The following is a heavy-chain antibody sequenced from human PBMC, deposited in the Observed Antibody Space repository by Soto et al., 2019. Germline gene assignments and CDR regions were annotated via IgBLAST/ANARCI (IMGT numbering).Heavy chain of an antibody. J-gene: IGHJ4*02. CDR3: AKDPGDDVVPAATIVRSYFDY. D-gene: IGHD2-2*01. Sequence: HPGGSLRLSCAASGFTFSSYGMHWVRQAPGKGLEWVAVISYDGSNKYYADSVKGRFTISRDNSKNTLYLQMNSLRAEDTAVYYCAKDPGDDVVPAATIVRSYFDYWGQGTLVTVSS. CDR2: ISYDGSNK. CDR1: GFTFSSYG. V-gene: IGHV3-30*18.